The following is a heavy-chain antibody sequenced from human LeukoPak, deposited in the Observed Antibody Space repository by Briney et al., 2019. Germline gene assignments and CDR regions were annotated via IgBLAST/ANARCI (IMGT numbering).Heavy chain of an antibody. D-gene: IGHD5-18*01. J-gene: IGHJ4*02. CDR3: ARVFYTYGPYYFDY. Sequence: GGPLRLXCAASGFTFSSYILTWIRQAPGKGLEWVSYTDSRNTIYYTDSVKGRFAISRDNAKNSLYLQMNSLRVEDTALYYCARVFYTYGPYYFDYWGQGTLVTVSS. CDR2: TDSRNTI. V-gene: IGHV3-48*01. CDR1: GFTFSSYI.